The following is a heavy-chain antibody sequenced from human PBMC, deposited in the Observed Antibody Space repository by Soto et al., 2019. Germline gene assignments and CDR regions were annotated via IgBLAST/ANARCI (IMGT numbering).Heavy chain of an antibody. V-gene: IGHV3-15*07. J-gene: IGHJ6*02. CDR3: TTDYYDFWSGHYYYGMDV. Sequence: PGGSLRLSCAASGFTFSNAWMNWVRQAPGKGLEWVGRIKSKTDGGTTDYAAPVKGRFTISRDDSKNTLYLQMNSLKTEDTAVYYCTTDYYDFWSGHYYYGMDVWGQGTTVTVSS. D-gene: IGHD3-3*01. CDR2: IKSKTDGGTT. CDR1: GFTFSNAW.